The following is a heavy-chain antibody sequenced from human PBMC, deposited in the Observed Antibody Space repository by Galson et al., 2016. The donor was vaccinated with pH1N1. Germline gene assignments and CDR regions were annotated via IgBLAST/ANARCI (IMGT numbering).Heavy chain of an antibody. D-gene: IGHD3-16*01. J-gene: IGHJ4*02. CDR1: GYTFTNFY. V-gene: IGHV1-46*01. CDR3: ARELKGGFFDY. Sequence: SVKVSCKASGYTFTNFYIHWVRQAPGQGLEWLGIISPDAGNTNYPQKFQGRVTMTRDTSTSTVYMELSSLRSEDTAVYFCARELKGGFFDYWGQGTLVTVSS. CDR2: ISPDAGNT.